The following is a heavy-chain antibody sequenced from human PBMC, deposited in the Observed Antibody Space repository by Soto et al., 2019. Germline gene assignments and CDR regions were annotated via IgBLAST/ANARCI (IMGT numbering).Heavy chain of an antibody. CDR3: ARGPRSGAGMVRGVIRFDY. CDR1: GGSISSGGYS. CDR2: IYHSGST. V-gene: IGHV4-30-2*01. J-gene: IGHJ4*02. D-gene: IGHD3-10*01. Sequence: QLQLQESGSGLVKPSQTLSLTCAVSGGSISSGGYSWSWIRQPPVKGLEWIGYIYHSGSTYYNPSLKSRVTLSVDRSKNQFSLKRSSVTAADTAVYYCARGPRSGAGMVRGVIRFDYCVQGTLVTVSS.